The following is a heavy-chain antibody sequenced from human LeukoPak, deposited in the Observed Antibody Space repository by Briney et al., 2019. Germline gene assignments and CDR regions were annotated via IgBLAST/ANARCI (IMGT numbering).Heavy chain of an antibody. Sequence: SEALSLTCAVYGGSFSGYYWSWIRQPPVKGLEWIREINHSGSTNYNPSLKSRVTISVDTSKNQFSLKLSSVTAADTAVYYCARGRTHIVVVPAAARFDYWGQGTLVTVSS. D-gene: IGHD2-2*01. J-gene: IGHJ4*02. V-gene: IGHV4-34*01. CDR2: INHSGST. CDR3: ARGRTHIVVVPAAARFDY. CDR1: GGSFSGYY.